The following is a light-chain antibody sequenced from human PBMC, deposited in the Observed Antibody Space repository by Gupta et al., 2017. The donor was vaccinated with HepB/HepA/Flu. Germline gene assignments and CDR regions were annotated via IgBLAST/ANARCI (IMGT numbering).Light chain of an antibody. V-gene: IGKV3-15*01. CDR1: QSVSSS. J-gene: IGKJ3*01. CDR2: DAS. Sequence: ILMKQSPVTLSVSPGERATLSCTASQSVSSSVAWYQQKPGQSPRLLIYDASTRVASIPDRFSGSGYGTEFTLTINSRQSADFAVYFCQQDDQWPSFTFGHGTTVHIK. CDR3: QQDDQWPSFT.